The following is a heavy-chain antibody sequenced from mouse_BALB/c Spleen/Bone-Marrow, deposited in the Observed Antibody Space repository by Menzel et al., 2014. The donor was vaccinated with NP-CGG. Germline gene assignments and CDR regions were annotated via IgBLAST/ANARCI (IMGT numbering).Heavy chain of an antibody. J-gene: IGHJ2*01. CDR2: IYPGSGST. CDR3: TNHYFDY. Sequence: LKESGSELVRPGASVELSRKASGYTFTSYWMHWGKQRPGQGLEWIGNIYPGSGSTNYDEKFKSKATLTVDTSSSTAYMQLSSLTSEDSAVYYCTNHYFDYWGQGTTLTVSS. V-gene: IGHV1S22*01. CDR1: GYTFTSYW.